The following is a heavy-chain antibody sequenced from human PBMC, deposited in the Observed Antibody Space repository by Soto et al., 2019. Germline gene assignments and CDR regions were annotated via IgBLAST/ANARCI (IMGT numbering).Heavy chain of an antibody. D-gene: IGHD3-10*01. CDR2: MNPNSGNT. CDR3: ARGGSLWFGELSAYYYGMDV. V-gene: IGHV1-8*01. J-gene: IGHJ6*02. CDR1: GYTFTSYD. Sequence: ASVKVSCKASGYTFTSYDINWVRQATGQGFEWMGWMNPNSGNTGYAQKFQGRVTMTRDTSITTAYMELSSLRSEDTAVYYCARGGSLWFGELSAYYYGMDVWGQGTTVTVSS.